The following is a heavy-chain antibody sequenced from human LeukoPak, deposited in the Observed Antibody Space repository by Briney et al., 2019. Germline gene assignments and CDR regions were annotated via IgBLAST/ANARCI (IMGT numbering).Heavy chain of an antibody. Sequence: KPSETLSLTCTVSGVSISSSSYYWGWIRQPPGKGLEWIGSIYYSGSTYYNPSLKSRVTISVDTSKNQFSLKLSSVTAADTAVYYCAAFTYYYDSSGYLPRLDPWGQGTLVTVSS. CDR1: GVSISSSSYY. CDR3: AAFTYYYDSSGYLPRLDP. J-gene: IGHJ5*02. D-gene: IGHD3-22*01. CDR2: IYYSGST. V-gene: IGHV4-39*01.